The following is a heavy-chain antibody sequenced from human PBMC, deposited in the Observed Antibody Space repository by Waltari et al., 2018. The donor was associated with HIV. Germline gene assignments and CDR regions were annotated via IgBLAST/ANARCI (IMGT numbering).Heavy chain of an antibody. Sequence: EVQLVESGGGLVQPGGSLRLPCAASGFIFRTSSMNWVRQAPGQGLDWVSHSSTSSTTVYDADSVKGRFTISRDNAKNALYLQMNSLRAEDTAVYYCARDYCRSTSCTVDYWGQGTLVTVSS. V-gene: IGHV3-48*01. CDR1: GFIFRTSS. D-gene: IGHD2-2*01. CDR2: SSTSSTTV. CDR3: ARDYCRSTSCTVDY. J-gene: IGHJ4*02.